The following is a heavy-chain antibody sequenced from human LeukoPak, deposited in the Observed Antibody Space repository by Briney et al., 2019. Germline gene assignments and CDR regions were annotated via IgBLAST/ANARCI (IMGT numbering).Heavy chain of an antibody. J-gene: IGHJ4*02. CDR2: IYSGGST. CDR1: GFTVSSNY. D-gene: IGHD2-21*01. Sequence: GGSLRLSCAASGFTVSSNYMSWVRQAPGKGLEWVSVIYSGGSTYYADSVKGRFTISRDNSKNTLYLQMNSLRAEDTAVYYCARDCGGDCYYGVDSWGQGTLVTVSS. CDR3: ARDCGGDCYYGVDS. V-gene: IGHV3-66*01.